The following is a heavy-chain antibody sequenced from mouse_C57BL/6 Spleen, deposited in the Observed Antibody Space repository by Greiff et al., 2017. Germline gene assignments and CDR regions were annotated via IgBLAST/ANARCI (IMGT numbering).Heavy chain of an antibody. D-gene: IGHD2-1*01. CDR2: SYPRDGST. Sequence: QGLEWIGWSYPRDGSTKYNEKFKGKATLTVDTSSSTAYMELHSLTSEDSAVYFCARGGYYGNYGRNFDYWGQGTTLTVSS. V-gene: IGHV1-85*01. J-gene: IGHJ2*01. CDR3: ARGGYYGNYGRNFDY.